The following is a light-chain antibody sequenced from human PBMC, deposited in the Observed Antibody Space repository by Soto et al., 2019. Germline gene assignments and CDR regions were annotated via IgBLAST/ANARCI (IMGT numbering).Light chain of an antibody. V-gene: IGKV1-5*01. CDR2: DAS. CDR1: QNISVW. J-gene: IGKJ2*01. Sequence: DIPMTQSPSTLSASVGDGVTITCRASQNISVWLAWYQQRPGKAPKFLIYDASNLETGVSSRFSGSGSGTEFTLTIRSLQPDDFATYYCQQYDSSSPTFCQGTKLEIK. CDR3: QQYDSSSPT.